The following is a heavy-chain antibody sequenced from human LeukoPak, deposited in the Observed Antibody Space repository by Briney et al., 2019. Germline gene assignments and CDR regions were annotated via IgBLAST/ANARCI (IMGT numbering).Heavy chain of an antibody. Sequence: GGSLRLSCAASGFTFSSYAMSWVRQAPGKGPEWVSAISGSGGSTYYADSVKGRFTISRDNSKNTLYLQMNSLRAEDTAVYYCAKDTGGSYTYYFDYWGQGTLVTVSS. CDR1: GFTFSSYA. CDR3: AKDTGGSYTYYFDY. CDR2: ISGSGGST. V-gene: IGHV3-23*01. D-gene: IGHD1-26*01. J-gene: IGHJ4*02.